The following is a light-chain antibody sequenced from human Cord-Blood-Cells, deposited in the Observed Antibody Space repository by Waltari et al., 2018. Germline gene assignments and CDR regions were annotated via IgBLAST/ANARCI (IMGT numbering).Light chain of an antibody. CDR3: SSYTSISTQV. Sequence: QSALTQPASVSGSPGQSLTIPCTGTSSDGGGYNYASWYQQHPGKAPKLMLYDVSNRPSGVSKRFSGSKSGNTASLTISGLQAEDEADYYCSSYTSISTQVFGGGTKLTVL. CDR1: SSDGGGYNY. J-gene: IGLJ2*01. V-gene: IGLV2-14*01. CDR2: DVS.